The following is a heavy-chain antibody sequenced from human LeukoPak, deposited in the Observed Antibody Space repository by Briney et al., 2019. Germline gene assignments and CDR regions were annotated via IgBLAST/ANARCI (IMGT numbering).Heavy chain of an antibody. Sequence: PSETLSLTCTVSGGSISSSSYYWSWIRQPPGKGLEWIGEINHSRSTNYNPSLKSRVTISVDTSKNQFSLKLSSVTAADTAVYYCARVRRWELAIDYWGQGTLVTVSS. V-gene: IGHV4-39*07. CDR3: ARVRRWELAIDY. CDR1: GGSISSSSYY. CDR2: INHSRST. D-gene: IGHD1-26*01. J-gene: IGHJ4*02.